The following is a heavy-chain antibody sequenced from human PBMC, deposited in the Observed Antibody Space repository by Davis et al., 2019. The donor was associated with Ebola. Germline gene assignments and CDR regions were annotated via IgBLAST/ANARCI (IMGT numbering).Heavy chain of an antibody. D-gene: IGHD3-22*01. J-gene: IGHJ4*02. CDR1: GYRFTNNW. V-gene: IGHV5-10-1*01. CDR2: IHPSDSFT. CDR3: ARRTVDSSGYYYLDY. Sequence: KVSCKGSGYRFTNNWITWVRQMPGKGLEWMGRIHPSDSFTNYSPSFQGHVTISVDKSINAAYLQWSSLKASDTAMYYCARRTVDSSGYYYLDYWGQGTLVTVSS.